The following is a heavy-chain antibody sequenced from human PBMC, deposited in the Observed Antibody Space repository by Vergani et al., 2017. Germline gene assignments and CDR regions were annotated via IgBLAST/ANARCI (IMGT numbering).Heavy chain of an antibody. CDR2: IYYTGST. V-gene: IGHV4-30-4*08. J-gene: IGHJ6*02. D-gene: IGHD3-16*02. Sequence: QVQLQESGPGLVKPSQTLSLTCTVSGGSISSGDYYWSWIRQPPGKGLEWIGYIYYTGSTYYNPSLKRRVTISVDTSKNQFSLKGTSVTAADTAVYYCARTLGELSSNYFYYGMDVWGQGTTVTVSS. CDR3: ARTLGELSSNYFYYGMDV. CDR1: GGSISSGDYY.